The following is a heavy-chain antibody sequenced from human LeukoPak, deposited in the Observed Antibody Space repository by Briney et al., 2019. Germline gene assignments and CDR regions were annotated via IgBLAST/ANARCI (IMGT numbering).Heavy chain of an antibody. CDR2: INPNSGGT. J-gene: IGHJ4*02. D-gene: IGHD6-19*01. V-gene: IGHV1-2*02. CDR3: ARGNWDSSGWYYDY. CDR1: GYTFTDYY. Sequence: ASVKVSCKASGYTFTDYYMHWVRQAPGQGLEWMGWINPNSGGTDYARNFRGRVTLTRDTSISAAHMELSSLRSDDTAVYYCARGNWDSSGWYYDYWGQGTLVTVSS.